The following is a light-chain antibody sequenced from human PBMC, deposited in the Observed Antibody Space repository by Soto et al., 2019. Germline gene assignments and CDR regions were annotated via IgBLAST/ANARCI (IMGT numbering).Light chain of an antibody. CDR3: QQYYSVPPT. CDR2: WAS. Sequence: DIVMTQSPDSLVVSLGERATINCKSSQSILYNSNNRDYLAWFQQKPGQPPKLLIYWASTRESGVPDRFRGSGSGTDFTLTISSLQAEDVAVYYCQQYYSVPPTFGQGTKVDIK. CDR1: QSILYNSNNRDY. J-gene: IGKJ1*01. V-gene: IGKV4-1*01.